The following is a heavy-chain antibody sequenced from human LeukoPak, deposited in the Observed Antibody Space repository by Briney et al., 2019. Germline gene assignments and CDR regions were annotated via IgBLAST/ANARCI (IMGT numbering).Heavy chain of an antibody. CDR2: IYYSGST. CDR1: GGSISSSSYY. Sequence: PSETLSLTCTVSGGSISSSSYYWGWIRQPPGKGLEWIGSIYYSGSTYYNPSLESRVAISVDTSKNHFSLRLSSVTAADTAVYYCARELGGGYDYWGQGTLVTVSS. D-gene: IGHD1-26*01. CDR3: ARELGGGYDY. V-gene: IGHV4-39*07. J-gene: IGHJ4*02.